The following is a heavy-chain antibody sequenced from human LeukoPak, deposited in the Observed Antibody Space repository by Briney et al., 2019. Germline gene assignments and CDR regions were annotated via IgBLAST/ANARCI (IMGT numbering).Heavy chain of an antibody. CDR1: GGSISSGSYY. Sequence: SQTLSLTCTVSGGSISSGSYYWSWIRQPAGTGLEWIGRIYTSGSTNYNPSLESRVTISVNTSKNQFSLKLSSVTAADTAVYYCARDQGYCSSTSCSRFDPWGQGTLVTVSS. J-gene: IGHJ5*02. V-gene: IGHV4-61*02. D-gene: IGHD2-2*01. CDR3: ARDQGYCSSTSCSRFDP. CDR2: IYTSGST.